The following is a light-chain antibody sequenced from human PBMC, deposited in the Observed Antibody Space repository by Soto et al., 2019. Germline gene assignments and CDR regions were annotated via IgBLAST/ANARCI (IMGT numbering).Light chain of an antibody. J-gene: IGKJ1*01. CDR2: GAS. CDR1: QNVSNNY. Sequence: VLPQSPGTLSLSPGECATLSCKASQNVSNNYLAWYQQTPGQAPRLIIYGASNRATGIPDRFSGSGSGTDFTLTISRLEPEDFAVYYCQQYGSSGTFGQGTKVDIK. CDR3: QQYGSSGT. V-gene: IGKV3-20*01.